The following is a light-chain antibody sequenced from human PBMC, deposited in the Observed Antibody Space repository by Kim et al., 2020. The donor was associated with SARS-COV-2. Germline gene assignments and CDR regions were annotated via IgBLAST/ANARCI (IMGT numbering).Light chain of an antibody. CDR1: SLRSYY. J-gene: IGLJ2*01. CDR3: NSRDSSGYHVV. Sequence: SSELTQDPAVSVALGQTVRITCQGDSLRSYYASWYQQKPGQAPVLVIYGKYNRPSGIPDRFSGSSSGNTASLTLTGAQAAEEADYYCNSRDSSGYHVVCG. V-gene: IGLV3-19*01. CDR2: GKY.